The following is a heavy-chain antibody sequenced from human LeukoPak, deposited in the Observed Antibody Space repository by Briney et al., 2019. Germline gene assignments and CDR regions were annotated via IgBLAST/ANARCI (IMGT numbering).Heavy chain of an antibody. V-gene: IGHV3-21*01. Sequence: GGSLRLSCAASGFTFSSYSMTWVRQAPGKGLEWVSSISSSSSYIYYADSVKGRFTISRDNAKNSLYLQMNSLRAEDTAVYYCARVLYSSGSPFDYWGQGTLVTVSS. CDR2: ISSSSSYI. CDR1: GFTFSSYS. D-gene: IGHD3-22*01. CDR3: ARVLYSSGSPFDY. J-gene: IGHJ4*02.